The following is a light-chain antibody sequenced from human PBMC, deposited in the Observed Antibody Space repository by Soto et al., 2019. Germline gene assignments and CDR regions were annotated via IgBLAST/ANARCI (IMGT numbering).Light chain of an antibody. CDR1: QGISNH. CDR3: QQSYSALMYT. J-gene: IGKJ2*01. V-gene: IGKV1-27*01. CDR2: AAS. Sequence: DIQMTQSPSSLSAYVGDRVTITCRASQGISNHLAWYQQKPGKLPKLLIYAASILQSGVPSRFSGSGSGTDFTLTISTLQPEDFATYYCQQSYSALMYTFGQGTKVDIK.